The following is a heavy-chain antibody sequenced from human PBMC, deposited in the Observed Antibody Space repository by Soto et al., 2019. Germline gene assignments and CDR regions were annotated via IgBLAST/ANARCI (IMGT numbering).Heavy chain of an antibody. V-gene: IGHV3-21*01. CDR3: ARDLFRAFDI. CDR2: ISSCISYI. CDR1: GFTFSSYS. Sequence: GGSLRLSCAASGFTFSSYSMNWVRQAPGKGLEWVSSISSCISYIYYADSVKGRFTISRDNAKNSLYLQMNSLRAEDTAVYYCARDLFRAFDIWGQGTMVTVSS. J-gene: IGHJ3*02. D-gene: IGHD3-10*02.